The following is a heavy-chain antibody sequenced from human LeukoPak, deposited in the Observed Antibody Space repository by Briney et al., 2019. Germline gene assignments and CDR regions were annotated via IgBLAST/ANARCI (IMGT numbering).Heavy chain of an antibody. CDR3: ARGYSSKVDWFDP. J-gene: IGHJ5*02. CDR2: INPNSGGT. V-gene: IGHV1-2*02. D-gene: IGHD6-13*01. CDR1: GYTFTGYY. Sequence: SVKVSSKASGYTFTGYYMHWWRRPPGQGLEWMGGINPNSGGTNYAQKFQGRVTMTRDTSISTAYMELSRLRYDDTAVYYCARGYSSKVDWFDPWGQGTLVTVSS.